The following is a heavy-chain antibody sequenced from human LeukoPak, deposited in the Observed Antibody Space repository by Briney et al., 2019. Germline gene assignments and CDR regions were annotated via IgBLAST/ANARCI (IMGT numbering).Heavy chain of an antibody. V-gene: IGHV4-34*01. D-gene: IGHD6-13*01. CDR1: GGSFSGYY. CDR2: INHSGST. CDR3: ARLRKSYDGRREAAAASYMDV. J-gene: IGHJ6*03. Sequence: SETLSLTCAVYGGSFSGYYWSWIRQPPGKGLEWIGEINHSGSTNYNPSLKSRVTISVDTSKNQFSLKLSSVTAADTAVYYCARLRKSYDGRREAAAASYMDVWGKGTTVTISS.